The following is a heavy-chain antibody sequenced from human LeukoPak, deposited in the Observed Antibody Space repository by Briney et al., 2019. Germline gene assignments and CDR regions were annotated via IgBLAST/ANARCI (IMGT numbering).Heavy chain of an antibody. J-gene: IGHJ6*03. CDR1: GGTFSSYA. V-gene: IGHV1-69*13. D-gene: IGHD3-3*01. Sequence: ASVKVSCKASGGTFSSYAISWVRQAPGQGLEWMGGIIPIFGTVNYAQKFQGRVTITADESTSTVYMELTSLRSEDTAVYYCAKSPLIFGVAMRPLNYYMDVWGKGTTVTVSS. CDR2: IIPIFGTV. CDR3: AKSPLIFGVAMRPLNYYMDV.